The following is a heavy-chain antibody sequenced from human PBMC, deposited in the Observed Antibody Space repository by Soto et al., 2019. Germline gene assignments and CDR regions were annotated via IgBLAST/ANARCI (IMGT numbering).Heavy chain of an antibody. CDR3: ASSYGSGYRAFDY. Sequence: QVQLVQSGAEVKRPGSSVKVSCKASGDTFTFYSINWVRLAPGLGLEWMARINPVLSMSNYAQRFQGRVTITADKSMSTAYMELSSLRSEDTAIYYCASSYGSGYRAFDYWGQGALVTVSS. D-gene: IGHD3-10*01. J-gene: IGHJ4*02. V-gene: IGHV1-69*02. CDR1: GDTFTFYS. CDR2: INPVLSMS.